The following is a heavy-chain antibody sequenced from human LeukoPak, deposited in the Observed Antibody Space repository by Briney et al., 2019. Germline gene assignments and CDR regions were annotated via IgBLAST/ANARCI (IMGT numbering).Heavy chain of an antibody. CDR2: LYTSGST. CDR3: ARHLRPWPGGFFHYYYMDV. Sequence: SETLSLTCSVSGGSISSYYWSWIRQPPGKGLEWIGYLYTSGSTNNNPSLKSRVTISVDTSKNQFSLKLTSVTAADTAVYYCARHLRPWPGGFFHYYYMDVWGKGTTVTVSS. J-gene: IGHJ6*03. CDR1: GGSISSYY. D-gene: IGHD3-16*01. V-gene: IGHV4-4*09.